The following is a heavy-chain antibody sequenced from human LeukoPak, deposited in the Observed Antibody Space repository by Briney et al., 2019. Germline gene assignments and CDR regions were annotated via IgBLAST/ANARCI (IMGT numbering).Heavy chain of an antibody. CDR3: ARDPRDTAMVDDAFDI. J-gene: IGHJ3*02. CDR2: INAGNGNT. D-gene: IGHD5-18*01. Sequence: ASVKVSCKASGYTFTSYAMHWVRQAPGQRLEWTGWINAGNGNTKYSQKFQGRVTITRDTSASTAYMELSSLRSEDTAAYYCARDPRDTAMVDDAFDIWGQGTMVTVSS. V-gene: IGHV1-3*01. CDR1: GYTFTSYA.